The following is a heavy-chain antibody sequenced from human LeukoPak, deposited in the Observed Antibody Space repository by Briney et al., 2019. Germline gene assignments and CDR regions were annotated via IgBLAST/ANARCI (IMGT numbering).Heavy chain of an antibody. D-gene: IGHD3-16*01. CDR1: GFTFSSYE. CDR3: ARANSWGFDY. CDR2: ISSSGSTI. V-gene: IGHV3-48*03. J-gene: IGHJ4*02. Sequence: GGSLRLSCAASGFTFSSYEMNWVRQAPWKGLEWVSYISSSGSTIYYADSVKGRFTISRDNAKNSLYIQMNSLRDEDTAVFYCARANSWGFDYWGQGTLVTVSS.